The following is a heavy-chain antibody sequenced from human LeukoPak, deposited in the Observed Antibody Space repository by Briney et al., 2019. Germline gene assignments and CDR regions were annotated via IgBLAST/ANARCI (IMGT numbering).Heavy chain of an antibody. CDR2: ISSYNGDT. J-gene: IGHJ4*02. CDR3: AIHYGSGHFTYYCDY. Sequence: ASVKVSCKASGSTFTSYGISWVRQAPGQGLEWMGWISSYNGDTNHAQNVQGRVTLTTDTSTGTAYMELRSLRSDDTAIYYCAIHYGSGHFTYYCDYWGQGTLVTVSS. CDR1: GSTFTSYG. V-gene: IGHV1-18*01. D-gene: IGHD6-19*01.